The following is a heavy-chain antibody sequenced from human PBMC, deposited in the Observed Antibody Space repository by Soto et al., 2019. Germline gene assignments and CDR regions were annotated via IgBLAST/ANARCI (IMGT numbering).Heavy chain of an antibody. D-gene: IGHD6-13*01. V-gene: IGHV1-69*04. CDR3: AKDPSRSSSWIS. CDR2: IIPILGIA. J-gene: IGHJ4*02. CDR1: GGTFSSYT. Sequence: SVKVSCKASGGTFSSYTISWVRQAPGQGLEWMGRIIPILGIANYAQKFQGRVTITADKSTSTAYMELSSLRSEDTAVYYCAKDPSRSSSWISWGQGTLVTVSS.